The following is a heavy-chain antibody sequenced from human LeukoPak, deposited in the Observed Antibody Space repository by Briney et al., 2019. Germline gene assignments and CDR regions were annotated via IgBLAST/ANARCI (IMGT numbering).Heavy chain of an antibody. V-gene: IGHV3-23*01. Sequence: GGSLRLSCAASGFTFSSYAMSWVRQAPGKGLEWVSAISGSGGSTYYADSVKGRFTISRDNSKNTLYLQMNSLRAEDTAVYYCARDPEPAVAVAGYYFDYWGQGTLVTVSS. D-gene: IGHD6-19*01. CDR3: ARDPEPAVAVAGYYFDY. CDR2: ISGSGGST. CDR1: GFTFSSYA. J-gene: IGHJ4*02.